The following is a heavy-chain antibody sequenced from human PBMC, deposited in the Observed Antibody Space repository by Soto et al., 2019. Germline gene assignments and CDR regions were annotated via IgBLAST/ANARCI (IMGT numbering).Heavy chain of an antibody. CDR2: ISAYNGNT. D-gene: IGHD3-22*01. J-gene: IGHJ5*02. V-gene: IGHV1-18*01. Sequence: AAVKVSCKASGYTFTGYGISWVRQAPGQGLEWMGWISAYNGNTNYAQKLQGRVTMTTDTSTSTAYMELRSLRSDDTAVYYCARDHPNYYDSSGGLNWFDPWGQGTLVTVSS. CDR1: GYTFTGYG. CDR3: ARDHPNYYDSSGGLNWFDP.